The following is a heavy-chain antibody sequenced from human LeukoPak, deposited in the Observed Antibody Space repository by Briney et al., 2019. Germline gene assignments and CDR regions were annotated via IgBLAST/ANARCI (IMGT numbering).Heavy chain of an antibody. CDR3: TTRGRYQYNWNDDDY. CDR1: GFTFSNAW. Sequence: GGSLRLSCAASGFTFSNAWMNWVRQAPGKGLEWVGRIKSKTDGGTTDYAAPVKGRFTISRDDSKNTLYLQMNSLITEDTAVYYCTTRGRYQYNWNDDDYWGQGTLVTVSS. J-gene: IGHJ4*02. V-gene: IGHV3-15*07. CDR2: IKSKTDGGTT. D-gene: IGHD1-1*01.